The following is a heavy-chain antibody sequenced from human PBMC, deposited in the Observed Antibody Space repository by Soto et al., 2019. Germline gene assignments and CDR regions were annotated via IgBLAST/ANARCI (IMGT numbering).Heavy chain of an antibody. J-gene: IGHJ6*01. V-gene: IGHV3-33*01. CDR1: GFTFSSYG. CDR3: ARPLEQHQLGFGMDV. Sequence: QVQLVQSGGGVVQPGGSLRLSCAASGFTFSSYGMHWVRQAPGKGLEWVAVIWYDGSKIYYADSVKGRFTISRDNSNSTLYMQMNSLRAEATAVYYCARPLEQHQLGFGMDVWGQGSPVTVSS. CDR2: IWYDGSKI. D-gene: IGHD6-13*01.